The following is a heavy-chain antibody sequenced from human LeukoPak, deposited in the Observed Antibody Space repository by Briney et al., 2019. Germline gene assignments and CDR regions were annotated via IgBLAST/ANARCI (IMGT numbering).Heavy chain of an antibody. J-gene: IGHJ1*01. CDR3: ARGEIESELRNAEYFQH. CDR1: GLTFSSYS. Sequence: PGGSLRLSCAASGLTFSSYSMNWVRQAPGKGLEWVSYISSSSSTIYYADSVKGRFTISRDNAKNSLYLQMNSLRDEDTAVYSCARGEIESELRNAEYFQHWGQGTLVTVSS. V-gene: IGHV3-48*02. D-gene: IGHD1-26*01. CDR2: ISSSSSTI.